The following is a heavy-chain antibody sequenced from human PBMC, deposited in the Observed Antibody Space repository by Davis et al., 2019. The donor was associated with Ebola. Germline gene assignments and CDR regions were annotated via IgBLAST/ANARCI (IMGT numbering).Heavy chain of an antibody. D-gene: IGHD1-26*01. CDR2: INHSGST. Sequence: PSETLSLTCAVYGGSFSGYYWTWIRQPPGKGLEWIGEINHSGSTNYNPSLKSRVTISVDTSKNQFSLKLSSVTAADTAVYYCARRGRGWEPRYYYYYGMDVWGQGTTVTVSS. V-gene: IGHV4-34*01. CDR3: ARRGRGWEPRYYYYYGMDV. CDR1: GGSFSGYY. J-gene: IGHJ6*02.